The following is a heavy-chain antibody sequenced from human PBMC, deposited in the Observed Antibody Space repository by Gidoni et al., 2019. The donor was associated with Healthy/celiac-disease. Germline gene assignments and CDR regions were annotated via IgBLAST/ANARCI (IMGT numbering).Heavy chain of an antibody. CDR1: GFTFSSYA. J-gene: IGHJ4*02. Sequence: QVQLVESGGGVVQPGRSLRLSCAASGFTFSSYALPWVRQAPGKGLEWVAVISYDGSNKYYADSVKGRFTISRDNSKNTLYLQMNSLRAEDTAVYYCARGGRYSSSPFDYWGQGTLVTVSS. CDR3: ARGGRYSSSPFDY. CDR2: ISYDGSNK. V-gene: IGHV3-30-3*01. D-gene: IGHD6-6*01.